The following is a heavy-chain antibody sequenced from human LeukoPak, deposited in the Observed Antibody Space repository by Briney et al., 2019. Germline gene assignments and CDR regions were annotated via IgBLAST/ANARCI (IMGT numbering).Heavy chain of an antibody. CDR3: ARQGGLSVAGLVY. CDR1: VGSISSYY. CDR2: ISYSGST. V-gene: IGHV4-59*08. D-gene: IGHD6-19*01. J-gene: IGHJ4*02. Sequence: SETLSLTCTVSVGSISSYYWSWIRQPPGKGLEWIGYISYSGSTNYNPSLKSRVTISVDTSKNQFSLKLSSVTAADTAVYYCARQGGLSVAGLVYWGQGTLVTVSS.